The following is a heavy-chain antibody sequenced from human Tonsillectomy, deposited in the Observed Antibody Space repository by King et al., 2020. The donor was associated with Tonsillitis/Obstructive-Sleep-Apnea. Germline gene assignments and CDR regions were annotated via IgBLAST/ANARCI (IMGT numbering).Heavy chain of an antibody. CDR3: ARDPRPYCSSTSRYTLDY. D-gene: IGHD2-2*02. J-gene: IGHJ4*02. Sequence: VQLVESGGGVVQPGRSLRLSCAASGFTFSSYAMHWVRQAPGKGLEWVAVISYDGSNKYYADSVKGRFTISRDNSKNTLYLQMNSLRAEDTAVYYCARDPRPYCSSTSRYTLDYWGQGTLVTVSS. V-gene: IGHV3-30*04. CDR2: ISYDGSNK. CDR1: GFTFSSYA.